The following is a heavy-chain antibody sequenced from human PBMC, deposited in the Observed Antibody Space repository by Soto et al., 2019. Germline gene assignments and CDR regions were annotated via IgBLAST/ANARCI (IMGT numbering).Heavy chain of an antibody. V-gene: IGHV4-30-4*01. CDR3: ARDVQSLVVTAKGGPDAFDI. J-gene: IGHJ3*02. Sequence: PSETLSLTCTFSVGSIISGDYYWIWIRQPPGKGLEWIGYIYYSGSTYYNPSLKSRVTISVDTSKNQFSLKLSSVTAADTAVYYCARDVQSLVVTAKGGPDAFDIWGQGTMVTVSS. D-gene: IGHD2-21*02. CDR1: VGSIISGDYY. CDR2: IYYSGST.